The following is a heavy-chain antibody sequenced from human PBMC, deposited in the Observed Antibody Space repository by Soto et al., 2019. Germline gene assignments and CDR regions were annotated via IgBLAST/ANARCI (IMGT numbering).Heavy chain of an antibody. D-gene: IGHD3-10*01. CDR1: GYSFTSYW. V-gene: IGHV5-51*01. Sequence: PGESLKISCKGSGYSFTSYWIGWVRQMPGKGLEWMGIIYPGDSDTRYSPSFQGQVTISADKSISTAYLQWSSLKASDTAMYYCAGGGVRGVITRTRDYYGMDVWGQGTTATV. J-gene: IGHJ6*02. CDR3: AGGGVRGVITRTRDYYGMDV. CDR2: IYPGDSDT.